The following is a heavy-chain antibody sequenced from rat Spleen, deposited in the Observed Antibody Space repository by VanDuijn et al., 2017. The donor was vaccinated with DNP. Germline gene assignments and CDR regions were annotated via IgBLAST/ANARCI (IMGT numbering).Heavy chain of an antibody. V-gene: IGHV5-7*01. CDR1: GITFSDHN. J-gene: IGHJ2*01. D-gene: IGHD1-1*01. Sequence: EVQLVESGGGLVQPGRSLKLSCAVSGITFSDHNMAWVRQAPKKSLEWVATISYDGSDTYYRDSMKGRFTISRDNAKSTLYLQMDSLRSEDTATYYCARHEITTVVDYWGQGVMVTVSS. CDR2: ISYDGSDT. CDR3: ARHEITTVVDY.